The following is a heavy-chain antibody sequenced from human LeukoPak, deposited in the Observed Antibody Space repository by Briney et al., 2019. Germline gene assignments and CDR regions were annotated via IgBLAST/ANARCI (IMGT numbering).Heavy chain of an antibody. V-gene: IGHV3-43*02. CDR2: INGDGGVT. D-gene: IGHD3-16*01. Sequence: GWSLTLSCTASGFTFDGCAVHWVRQVPGRGLEWVPLINGDGGVTYYADSVKGRFTICRDNRRNSLYLQMDSLRSDDTAFYYCAKDHNYDYVWGILDSWGQGTLVTVSS. J-gene: IGHJ4*02. CDR1: GFTFDGCA. CDR3: AKDHNYDYVWGILDS.